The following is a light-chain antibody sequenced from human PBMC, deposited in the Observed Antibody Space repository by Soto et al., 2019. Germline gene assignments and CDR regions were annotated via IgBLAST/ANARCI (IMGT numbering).Light chain of an antibody. CDR3: QQYYSTPFT. CDR1: QNIDSY. Sequence: IQMTLSPSSLSASVGYRVTITCRASQNIDSYLNWYQQRQGKAPKLLIHDASSLQSGVPSRFSGSGYGTDFDLTINSLQLEDFAVYYCQQYYSTPFTFGPGTKVDIK. V-gene: IGKV1-39*01. J-gene: IGKJ3*01. CDR2: DAS.